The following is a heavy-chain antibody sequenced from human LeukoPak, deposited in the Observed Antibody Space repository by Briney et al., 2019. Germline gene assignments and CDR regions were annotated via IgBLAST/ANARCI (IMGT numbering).Heavy chain of an antibody. CDR2: IYYSGST. CDR1: GGSISSGDYY. J-gene: IGHJ4*02. D-gene: IGHD3-3*01. Sequence: SETLSLTCTVSGGSISSGDYYWSWIRLPPGKGLEWIGYIYYSGSTYYNPSLKSRVTISVDTSKNQFSLKLSSVTAADTAVYYCARVQRFLEWLLDYWGQGTLVTVSS. V-gene: IGHV4-30-4*01. CDR3: ARVQRFLEWLLDY.